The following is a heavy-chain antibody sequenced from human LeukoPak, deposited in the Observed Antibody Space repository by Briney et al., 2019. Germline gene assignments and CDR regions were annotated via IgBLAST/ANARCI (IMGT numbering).Heavy chain of an antibody. CDR2: ISSSSSYI. CDR3: AKDGSRDYVWGSYRQPYYFDY. V-gene: IGHV3-21*04. CDR1: GFTFSSYS. J-gene: IGHJ4*02. Sequence: GGSLRLSCAASGFTFSSYSMNWVRQAPGKGLEWVSSISSSSSYIYYADSVKGRFTISRDNAKNSLYLQMNSLRAEDTAVYYCAKDGSRDYVWGSYRQPYYFDYWGQGTLVTVSS. D-gene: IGHD3-16*02.